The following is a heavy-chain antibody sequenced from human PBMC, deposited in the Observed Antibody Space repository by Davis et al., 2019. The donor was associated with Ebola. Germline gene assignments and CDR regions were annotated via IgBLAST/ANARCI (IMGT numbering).Heavy chain of an antibody. CDR1: GGSTSSYY. Sequence: PSETLSLTCTVSGGSTSSYYWSWIRQPPGKGLEWIGYIYYSGSTNYNPSLKSRVTIPVDTSKNQFSLKLSSVTAADTAVYYCARDVRRTMVQGVIITFAFDIWGQGTMVTVSS. CDR3: ARDVRRTMVQGVIITFAFDI. V-gene: IGHV4-59*01. J-gene: IGHJ3*02. D-gene: IGHD3-10*01. CDR2: IYYSGST.